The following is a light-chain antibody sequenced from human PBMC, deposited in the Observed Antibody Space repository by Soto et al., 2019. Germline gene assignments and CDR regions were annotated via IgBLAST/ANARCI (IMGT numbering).Light chain of an antibody. Sequence: QSALTQPPSASGSPGQSVTISCTGTSGDVGGYNYVSWYQQNPGKAPNLMIYEVSKRPSGVPDRFSGSKSGNTASLTVSGLQAEDEADYYCFSYAGSNNYVFGTGTKLTVL. V-gene: IGLV2-8*01. J-gene: IGLJ1*01. CDR2: EVS. CDR1: SGDVGGYNY. CDR3: FSYAGSNNYV.